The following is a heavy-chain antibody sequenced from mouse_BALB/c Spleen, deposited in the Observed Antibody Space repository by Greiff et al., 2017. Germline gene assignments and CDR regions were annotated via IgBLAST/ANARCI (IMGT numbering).Heavy chain of an antibody. CDR1: GFTFSSFG. Sequence: EVKVVESGGGLVQPGGSRKLSCAASGFTFSSFGMHWVRQAPEKGLEWVAYISSGSSTIYYADTVKGRFTISRDNPKNTLFLQMTSLRSEDTAMYYCARRNGNFDYYAMDYWGQGTSVTVSS. J-gene: IGHJ4*01. CDR2: ISSGSSTI. D-gene: IGHD2-1*01. CDR3: ARRNGNFDYYAMDY. V-gene: IGHV5-17*02.